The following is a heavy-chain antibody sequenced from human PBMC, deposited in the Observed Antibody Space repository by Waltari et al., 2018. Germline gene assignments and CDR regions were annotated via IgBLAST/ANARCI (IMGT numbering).Heavy chain of an antibody. Sequence: QLQLQESGPGLVKPSETLSLTCSISGGSISRGSYYWGWIRQPPGKGLEWIGSIYYSGNTYYNPSLKSRVTISVDTSKNQFSLNLSAVTAADTAVYDCTRPGITIFGVVDWFDPWGQGTLVTVSS. CDR1: GGSISRGSYY. J-gene: IGHJ5*02. CDR3: TRPGITIFGVVDWFDP. V-gene: IGHV4-39*01. CDR2: IYYSGNT. D-gene: IGHD3-3*01.